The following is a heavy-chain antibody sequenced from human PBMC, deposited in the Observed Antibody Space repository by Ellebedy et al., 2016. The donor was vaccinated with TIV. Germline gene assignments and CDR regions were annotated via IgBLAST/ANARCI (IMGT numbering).Heavy chain of an antibody. J-gene: IGHJ4*02. CDR2: IYYSGTT. V-gene: IGHV4-61*01. CDR3: ARGSGRPEY. CDR1: GGSVSDGRYY. D-gene: IGHD1-14*01. Sequence: MPSETLSLTCSVSGGSVSDGRYYWSWIRQPPGKGLEWIGHIYYSGTTTYNPSLRSRVTISVDTSKNQFSLNVTSVTTADTAVYYCARGSGRPEYWGQGTLVTVSS.